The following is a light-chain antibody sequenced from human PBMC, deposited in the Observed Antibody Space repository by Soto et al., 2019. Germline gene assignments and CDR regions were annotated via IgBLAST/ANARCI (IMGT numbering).Light chain of an antibody. J-gene: IGKJ1*01. CDR2: DAS. V-gene: IGKV3-11*01. Sequence: EIVLTQSPATLSLSPGERATLSCRASQSVSSYLAWYQQKPGQAPRLLIYDASNRATGIPARFSGSGSGTDFTLTISSLEPEDFAVYYCQQRSNWPPWTFGQGPNVELK. CDR1: QSVSSY. CDR3: QQRSNWPPWT.